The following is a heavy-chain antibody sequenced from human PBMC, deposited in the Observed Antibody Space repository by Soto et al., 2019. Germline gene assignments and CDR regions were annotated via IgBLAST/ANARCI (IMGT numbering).Heavy chain of an antibody. CDR2: INAGNGNT. D-gene: IGHD2-21*02. J-gene: IGHJ4*02. Sequence: ASVEVCCEASRVTFASCSMHWVRQAPGQRLEWMGWINAGNGNTKYSQKFQGRVTITRDTSASTAYMELSSLRSEDTAVYYCARSIVVVTVLDYWGQGTLVTVSS. CDR1: RVTFASCS. CDR3: ARSIVVVTVLDY. V-gene: IGHV1-3*01.